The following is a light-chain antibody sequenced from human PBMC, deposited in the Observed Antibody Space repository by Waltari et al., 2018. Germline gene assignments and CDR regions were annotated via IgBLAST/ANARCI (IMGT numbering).Light chain of an antibody. CDR1: QSVPSTR. V-gene: IGKV3-20*01. Sequence: EIVLTQSPGTLSLSPGDRATLSCRASQSVPSTRLAWYQQKPGQAPRLLIFDASIRATGVADRFIGSRSGTDFTLTISRLDPEDFAVYYCHQYGSSPVTFGQGNRLEIK. J-gene: IGKJ2*01. CDR3: HQYGSSPVT. CDR2: DAS.